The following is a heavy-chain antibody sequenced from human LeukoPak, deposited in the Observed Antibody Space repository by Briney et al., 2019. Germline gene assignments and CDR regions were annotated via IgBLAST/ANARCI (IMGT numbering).Heavy chain of an antibody. V-gene: IGHV3-33*05. CDR1: EFTFSNYD. Sequence: PRGSMRLSCAASEFTFSNYDMHWVRQAPGKGLEWVAVISYDGSNKYYADSVKGRFTISRDNSKNTLYLQMNSLRAEDTALYYCAKGRGYSGYDFFDYWGQGSLVSVSS. CDR3: AKGRGYSGYDFFDY. D-gene: IGHD5-12*01. J-gene: IGHJ4*02. CDR2: ISYDGSNK.